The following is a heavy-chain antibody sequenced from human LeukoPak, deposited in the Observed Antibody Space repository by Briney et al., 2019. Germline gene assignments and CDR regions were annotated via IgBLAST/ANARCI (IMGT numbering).Heavy chain of an antibody. J-gene: IGHJ4*02. CDR2: ISTSSGTK. V-gene: IGHV3-48*04. CDR3: ARKVLTGTTRGSFDS. CDR1: GFTLSSFA. Sequence: PGGSLRLSCAASGFTLSSFAMIWVGQSPEKGLEWVSYISTSSGTKYYADSVKGRFTISRDNAKNSLFLQMNSLRVDDKAVYYCARKVLTGTTRGSFDSWGQGTLVTVSS. D-gene: IGHD1-14*01.